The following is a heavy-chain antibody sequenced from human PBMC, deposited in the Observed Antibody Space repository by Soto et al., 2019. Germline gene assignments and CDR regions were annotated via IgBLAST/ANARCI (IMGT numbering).Heavy chain of an antibody. V-gene: IGHV3-33*01. CDR3: ATYDCSGGSCYWHYFDY. Sequence: GGSLRLSCAASGFTFSSYGMHWVRQAPGEGLEWVAVIWYDGSNKYYADSVKGRFTISRDNSKNTLYLQMNSLRAEDTAVYYCATYDCSGGSCYWHYFDYWGQGTLVTVSS. CDR1: GFTFSSYG. CDR2: IWYDGSNK. D-gene: IGHD2-15*01. J-gene: IGHJ4*02.